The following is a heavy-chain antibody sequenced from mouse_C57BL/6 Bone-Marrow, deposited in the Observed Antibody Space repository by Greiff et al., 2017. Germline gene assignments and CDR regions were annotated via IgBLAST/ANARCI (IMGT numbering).Heavy chain of an antibody. D-gene: IGHD2-4*01. Sequence: QVQLKQSGPGLVQPSQSLSITCTVSGFSLTSYGVHWVRQPPGKGLEWLGVIWSGGSTDYNAAFISRLSISKDNSKSQVFFKMNSLQADDTAIYYCAKNNYYDYWYFDVWGTGTTVTVSS. J-gene: IGHJ1*03. CDR2: IWSGGST. CDR1: GFSLTSYG. CDR3: AKNNYYDYWYFDV. V-gene: IGHV2-4*01.